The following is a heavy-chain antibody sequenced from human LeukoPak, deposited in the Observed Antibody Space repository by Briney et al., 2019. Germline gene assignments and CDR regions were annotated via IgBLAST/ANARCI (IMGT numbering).Heavy chain of an antibody. Sequence: ASVKVSCKVSGYTLTELSMHWVRQAPGKGLEWMGGFDPEDGETIYAQKFQGRVTMTKDTSTDTAYMELSSLRSEDTAVYYCATGPPTYYDFWSGPGYWGQGTLVTVSS. D-gene: IGHD3-3*01. J-gene: IGHJ4*02. CDR3: ATGPPTYYDFWSGPGY. CDR2: FDPEDGET. V-gene: IGHV1-24*01. CDR1: GYTLTELS.